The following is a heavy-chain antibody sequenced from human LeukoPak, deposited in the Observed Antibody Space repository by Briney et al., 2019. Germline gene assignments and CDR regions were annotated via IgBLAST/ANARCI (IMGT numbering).Heavy chain of an antibody. V-gene: IGHV6-1*01. CDR2: TYYRSKWYN. J-gene: IGHJ6*02. Sequence: SQTLSLTCAISGDCVSSNSAGWNWIRQSPSRGLEWLGRTYYRSKWYNDYAVSVKSRISINPDTSKNQFSLQLNSVTPEDTAVYYCARVWGAYYDILTGYYGMDAWGQGTTVTVSS. CDR3: ARVWGAYYDILTGYYGMDA. CDR1: GDCVSSNSAG. D-gene: IGHD3-9*01.